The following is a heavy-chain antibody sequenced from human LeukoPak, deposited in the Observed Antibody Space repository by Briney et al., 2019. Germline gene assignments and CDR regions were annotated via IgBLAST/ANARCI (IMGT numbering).Heavy chain of an antibody. D-gene: IGHD3-16*01. CDR3: ARHYGP. J-gene: IGHJ5*02. CDR2: TSHSGST. CDR1: GDSISSYY. V-gene: IGHV4-59*01. Sequence: KSSETLSLTCIVSGDSISSYYWSWIRQPPGKGLEWIGYTSHSGSTNSNPSLKSRVTISVDTSKNQFSLTLNSVTAADTAVYYCARHYGPWGQGTLVTVS.